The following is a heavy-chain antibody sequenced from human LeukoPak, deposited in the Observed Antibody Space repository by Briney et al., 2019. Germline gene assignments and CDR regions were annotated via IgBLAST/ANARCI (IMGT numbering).Heavy chain of an antibody. CDR2: ISYDGSNK. D-gene: IGHD2-15*01. CDR1: GFTFSSYA. J-gene: IGHJ5*02. Sequence: GGSLRLSCTASGFTFSSYAMHWVRQAPGKGLEWVAVISYDGSNKYYADSVKGRFTISRDNSKNTLYLQMNSLRAEDTAVYYCARDLEDCSGGSCYSWFDPWGQGTLVTVSS. V-gene: IGHV3-30-3*01. CDR3: ARDLEDCSGGSCYSWFDP.